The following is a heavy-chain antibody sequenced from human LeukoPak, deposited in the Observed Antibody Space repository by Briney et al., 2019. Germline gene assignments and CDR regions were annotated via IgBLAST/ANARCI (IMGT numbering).Heavy chain of an antibody. CDR1: GFTFDDYA. V-gene: IGHV3-9*01. CDR3: AKGIFGNWFDP. J-gene: IGHJ5*02. CDR2: ISWNSGSI. Sequence: PGRSLRLSCAASGFTFDDYAMHWVRQAPGKGLEWVSGISWNSGSIGYADSVKCRFTISRDNAKNSLYLQMNSLRAEDTALYYCAKGIFGNWFDPWGQGTLVTVSS. D-gene: IGHD3-3*01.